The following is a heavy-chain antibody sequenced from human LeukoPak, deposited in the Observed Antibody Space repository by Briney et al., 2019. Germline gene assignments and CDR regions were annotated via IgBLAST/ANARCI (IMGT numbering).Heavy chain of an antibody. CDR1: GFIFKNYA. CDR3: AASLPNIVVVPAAKGPFGS. V-gene: IGHV3-23*01. CDR2: ISGSGGSS. D-gene: IGHD2-2*01. J-gene: IGHJ5*02. Sequence: GGSLRLSSAASGFIFKNYAMNWVRQAPGKGLEWVSSISGSGGSSYYADSVKGRFTVSRDNSMNTLYLQINSLRAEDTAVYYCAASLPNIVVVPAAKGPFGSWGQGTLVTVSS.